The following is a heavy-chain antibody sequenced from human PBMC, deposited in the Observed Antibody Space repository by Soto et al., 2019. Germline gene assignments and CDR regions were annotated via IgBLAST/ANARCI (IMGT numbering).Heavy chain of an antibody. D-gene: IGHD3-16*02. CDR1: GGSITGPY. V-gene: IGHV4-59*11. CDR3: ARGGDGHTTSFFDY. J-gene: IGHJ4*02. Sequence: SETLSLTCTVSGGSITGPYWSWIRQPPGKGLEWIGSIHYTGSTNYNPSLKSRVTTSLDTSKNQFSLRLISVTAGDTAVYYCARGGDGHTTSFFDYWGQGTLVTVSS. CDR2: IHYTGST.